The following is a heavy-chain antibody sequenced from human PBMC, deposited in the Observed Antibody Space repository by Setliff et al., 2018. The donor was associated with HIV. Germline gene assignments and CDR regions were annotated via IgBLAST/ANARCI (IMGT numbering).Heavy chain of an antibody. CDR3: ARVYYGDLEY. J-gene: IGHJ4*02. CDR2: INHSGST. V-gene: IGHV4-34*01. CDR1: GGSFSDYY. D-gene: IGHD4-17*01. Sequence: KTSETLSLTCAVYGGSFSDYYWSWIRQPPGKGLEWIGEINHSGSTYYNPSLKSRVTISVDTSKNQFSLNLSSVTAADTAVYFCARVYYGDLEYWGQGTLVTVSS.